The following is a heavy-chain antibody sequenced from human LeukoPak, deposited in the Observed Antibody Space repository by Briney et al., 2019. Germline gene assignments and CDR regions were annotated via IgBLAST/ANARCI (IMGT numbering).Heavy chain of an antibody. D-gene: IGHD5-12*01. V-gene: IGHV4-30-2*05. Sequence: PSETLSLTCAVSGGSISSGGYSWSWIRQPPGKGLEWIGYIYHSGSTYYNPSLRSRVTISVDTSKNQFSLKLSSVTAADTAVYYCARDGYDSYGMDVWGQGTTVTVSS. J-gene: IGHJ6*02. CDR3: ARDGYDSYGMDV. CDR1: GGSISSGGYS. CDR2: IYHSGST.